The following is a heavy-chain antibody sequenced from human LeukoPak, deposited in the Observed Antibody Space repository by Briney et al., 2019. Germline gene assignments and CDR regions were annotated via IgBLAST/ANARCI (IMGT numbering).Heavy chain of an antibody. D-gene: IGHD2-2*03. CDR3: ARGSFGYCSSTSCYGGIRWFDP. CDR1: GGSSSGYY. J-gene: IGHJ5*02. Sequence: SETLSLTCAVYGGSSSGYYWSWIRQPPGKGLEWIGEINHSGSTNYNPSLKSRVPISVDTSKNQFSLKLSSVTAADTAVYYCARGSFGYCSSTSCYGGIRWFDPWGQGTLVTVSS. CDR2: INHSGST. V-gene: IGHV4-34*01.